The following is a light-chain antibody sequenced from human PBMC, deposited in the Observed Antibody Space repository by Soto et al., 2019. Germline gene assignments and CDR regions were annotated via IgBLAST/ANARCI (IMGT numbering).Light chain of an antibody. Sequence: DIQMTQSPSSLSASVGDRVTITCRASQSNSWYLNWYQQKPGKAPKLLIYAASSLQSGVPSRFSGSGSGTDFTLTISSLQPEDFATYYCQQSYSTPQNTFGQGTKLEIK. CDR3: QQSYSTPQNT. CDR1: QSNSWY. CDR2: AAS. J-gene: IGKJ2*01. V-gene: IGKV1-39*01.